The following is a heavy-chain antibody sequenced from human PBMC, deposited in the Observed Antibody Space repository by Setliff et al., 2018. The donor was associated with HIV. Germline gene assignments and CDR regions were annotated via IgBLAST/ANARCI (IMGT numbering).Heavy chain of an antibody. J-gene: IGHJ4*02. CDR1: GYSFTSYW. Sequence: GESLKISCKGSGYSFTSYWIAWVRQMPGKGLEWMGIIYPGDSHTRYSPSFQGQVTFSADKSISTAYLQWSSLKASDTAIYYCTRHILAYCAGDCNPLDYWGQGTLVTVSS. D-gene: IGHD2-21*02. CDR3: TRHILAYCAGDCNPLDY. CDR2: IYPGDSHT. V-gene: IGHV5-51*01.